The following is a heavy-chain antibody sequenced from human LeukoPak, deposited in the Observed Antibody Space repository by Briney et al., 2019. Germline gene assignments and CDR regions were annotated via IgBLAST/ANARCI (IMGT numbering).Heavy chain of an antibody. V-gene: IGHV3-30-3*01. CDR2: ISYDGSNK. D-gene: IGHD6-6*01. CDR3: AKEEYTAFDI. Sequence: GGSLRLSCAASGFTFSSYAMHWVRQAPGKGLEWVAVISYDGSNKYYADSVKGRFTISRDNSKNTLYLQMNSLRAEDTAVYYCAKEEYTAFDIWGQGTMVTVSS. CDR1: GFTFSSYA. J-gene: IGHJ3*02.